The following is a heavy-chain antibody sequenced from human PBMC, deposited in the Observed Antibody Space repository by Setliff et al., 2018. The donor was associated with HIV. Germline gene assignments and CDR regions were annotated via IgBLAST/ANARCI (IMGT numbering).Heavy chain of an antibody. D-gene: IGHD3-22*01. J-gene: IGHJ4*02. V-gene: IGHV4-39*01. Sequence: PSETLSLTCTVSGGSISSSSYYWGWIRQPPGKGLEWIGSIHYSGSTYYNPSLKSRVTISVDTSKNQFSLKLSSVTAADTAVYYCARGLSFYDPGGFDYWGQGTLVTVSS. CDR2: IHYSGST. CDR1: GGSISSSSYY. CDR3: ARGLSFYDPGGFDY.